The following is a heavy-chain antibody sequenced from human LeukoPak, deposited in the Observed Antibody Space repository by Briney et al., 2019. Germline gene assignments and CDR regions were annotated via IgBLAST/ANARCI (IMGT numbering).Heavy chain of an antibody. CDR2: IIPIFGTA. D-gene: IGHD6-6*01. V-gene: IGHV1-69*13. CDR1: GGTFSSYA. CDR3: AIEYSSSDDALDI. Sequence: ASVKVSCKASGGTFSSYAISWVRQAPGQGLEWMGGIIPIFGTANYAQKFQGRVTITADESTSTAYMELSSLRSEDTAVYYCAIEYSSSDDALDIWXQGTKVTVSS. J-gene: IGHJ3*02.